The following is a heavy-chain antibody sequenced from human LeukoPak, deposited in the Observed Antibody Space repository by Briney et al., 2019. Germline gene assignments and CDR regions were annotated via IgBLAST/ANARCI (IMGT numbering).Heavy chain of an antibody. V-gene: IGHV3-30*18. CDR3: AKDADRYCSSTSCHSPFDY. CDR2: ISYDGSNE. J-gene: IGHJ4*02. Sequence: GGSLRLSCAASGFTFSSYGMHWVRQAPGKGLEWVAVISYDGSNEYYADSVKGRFTIYRDNSKNTLYLQMNSLRAEDTAVYYCAKDADRYCSSTSCHSPFDYWGQGTLVTVSS. D-gene: IGHD2-2*01. CDR1: GFTFSSYG.